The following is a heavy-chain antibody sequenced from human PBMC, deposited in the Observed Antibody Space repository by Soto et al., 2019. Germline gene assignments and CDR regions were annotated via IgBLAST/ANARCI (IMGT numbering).Heavy chain of an antibody. V-gene: IGHV3-23*01. CDR1: GFTFSSYA. CDR3: AKVPDYGFWSWQGYYGMDV. D-gene: IGHD3-3*01. J-gene: IGHJ6*02. Sequence: PGGSLRLSCAASGFTFSSYAMSWVRQAPGKGLEWVSAISGSGGATYYADSVKGRFTISRDNSKNTLYLQVNSLRADDTAVYYCAKVPDYGFWSWQGYYGMDVWGQGTTVTVSS. CDR2: ISGSGGAT.